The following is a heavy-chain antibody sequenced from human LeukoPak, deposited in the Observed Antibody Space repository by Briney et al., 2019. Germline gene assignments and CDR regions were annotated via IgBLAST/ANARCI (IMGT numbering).Heavy chain of an antibody. V-gene: IGHV4-61*01. CDR1: GGSVSIGSYY. CDR2: IYYSGST. Sequence: PSETLSLTCTVSGGSVSIGSYYWNWIRQPPGKGLECIGYIYYSGSTNYNPSRKSRVTISVDTSKNQFSRKLSSVTAADTAVYYCARENDAFDIWGQGTMVTVSS. CDR3: ARENDAFDI. J-gene: IGHJ3*02.